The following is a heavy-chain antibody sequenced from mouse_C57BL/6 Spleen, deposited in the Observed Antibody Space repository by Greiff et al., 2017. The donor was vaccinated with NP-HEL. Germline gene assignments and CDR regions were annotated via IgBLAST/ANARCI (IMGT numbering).Heavy chain of an antibody. J-gene: IGHJ4*01. CDR3: TYSNYVVFYAMDY. CDR2: IDPEDGDT. Sequence: EVQLQQSGAELVRPGASVKLSCTASGFNIKDYYMHWVKQRPEQGLEWIGRIDPEDGDTEYAPKFQGKATMTADTSSNTAYLQLSSLTSEDTAVYYCTYSNYVVFYAMDYWGQGTSVTVSS. CDR1: GFNIKDYY. D-gene: IGHD2-5*01. V-gene: IGHV14-1*01.